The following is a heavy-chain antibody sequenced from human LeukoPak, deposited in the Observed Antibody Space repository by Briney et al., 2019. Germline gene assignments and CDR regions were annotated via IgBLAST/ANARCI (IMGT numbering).Heavy chain of an antibody. D-gene: IGHD2-2*01. Sequence: GGSLRLSCAASGFTFSSYAMRWVRQAPGKGLEWVAVISYDGSNKYYADSVKGRFTISRDNSKNTLYLQMNSLRAEDTAVYYCARAKAPAHDFDYWGQGTLVTVSS. CDR3: ARAKAPAHDFDY. J-gene: IGHJ4*02. CDR2: ISYDGSNK. CDR1: GFTFSSYA. V-gene: IGHV3-30*04.